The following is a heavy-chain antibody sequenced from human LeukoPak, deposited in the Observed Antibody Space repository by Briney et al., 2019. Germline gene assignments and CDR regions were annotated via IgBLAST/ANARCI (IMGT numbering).Heavy chain of an antibody. D-gene: IGHD6-13*01. V-gene: IGHV1-18*01. CDR1: GYTFTNYA. CDR2: ISAYNGNT. J-gene: IGHJ4*02. Sequence: ASVKVSCKTSGYTFTNYAISWVRQTPGQGLEWMGWISAYNGNTNYAQKLQGRVTMTTDTSTSTAYMELRSLRSDDTAVYYCARDGPVIAAAGLIDYWGQGTLVTVSS. CDR3: ARDGPVIAAAGLIDY.